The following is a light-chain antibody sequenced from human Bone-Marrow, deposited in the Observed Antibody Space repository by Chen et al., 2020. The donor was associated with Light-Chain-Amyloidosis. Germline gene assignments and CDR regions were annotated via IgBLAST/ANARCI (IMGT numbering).Light chain of an antibody. CDR3: SSYTITNTLV. CDR2: EVT. J-gene: IGLJ1*01. Sequence: QSALTHPASGSGSPGRSITNSCTGTSSDVGGDNHVSWYQQHPDKAPKHMIYEVTNRPSWVPDRFSGSKSDNTASLTISGLQTEDEADYFCSSYTITNTLVFGSGTRVTVL. CDR1: SSDVGGDNH. V-gene: IGLV2-14*01.